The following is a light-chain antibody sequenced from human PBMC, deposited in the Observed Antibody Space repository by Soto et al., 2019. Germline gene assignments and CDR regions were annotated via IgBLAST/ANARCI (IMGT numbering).Light chain of an antibody. CDR3: RQYNGWRPRT. Sequence: MLMTQSPATLSVSPGERATLSCRASQSVSSNLAWYQQRTGQAPRLLISGASTRATRIPARFSGSGAGTEFFLTTSSRQYEDLFVLYCRQYNGWRPRTFGQGTKVDIK. V-gene: IGKV3-15*01. CDR1: QSVSSN. CDR2: GAS. J-gene: IGKJ1*01.